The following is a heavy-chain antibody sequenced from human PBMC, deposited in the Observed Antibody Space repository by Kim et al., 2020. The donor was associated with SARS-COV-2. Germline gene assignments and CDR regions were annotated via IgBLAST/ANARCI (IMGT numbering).Heavy chain of an antibody. V-gene: IGHV6-1*01. J-gene: IGHJ6*02. D-gene: IGHD1-7*01. Sequence: YAVSVKSRININAGTSKNQFSLQLSSVTPEDTAIYYCARDWELIQDGMDVWGQGTTVTVSS. CDR3: ARDWELIQDGMDV.